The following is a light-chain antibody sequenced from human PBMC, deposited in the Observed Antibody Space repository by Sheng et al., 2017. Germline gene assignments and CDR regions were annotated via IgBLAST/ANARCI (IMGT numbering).Light chain of an antibody. CDR2: GAS. J-gene: IGKJ1*01. CDR3: QQYNSSPPWT. V-gene: IGKV3-20*01. Sequence: IVLTQSPGTLSVSPGERVTLSCRASERISGNYLAWYQQKPGQTPRLLINGASSRATGIPDRFSGSGSGTDFTLTIRRLEPEDFAVYYCQQYNSSPPWTFGQGTRVEIK. CDR1: ERISGNY.